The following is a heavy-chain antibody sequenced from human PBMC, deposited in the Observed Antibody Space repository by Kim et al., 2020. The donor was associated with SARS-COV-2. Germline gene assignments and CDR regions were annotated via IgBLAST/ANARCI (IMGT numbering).Heavy chain of an antibody. J-gene: IGHJ4*02. CDR3: ARSRAVLWFGEPYPFDY. CDR1: GYTFTSYA. D-gene: IGHD3-10*01. V-gene: IGHV1-3*01. Sequence: ASVKVSCKASGYTFTSYAMHWVRQAPGQRLEWMGWINAGNGNTKYSQKFQGRVTITRDTSASTAYMELSSLRSEDTAVYYCARSRAVLWFGEPYPFDYWGQGTLVTVSS. CDR2: INAGNGNT.